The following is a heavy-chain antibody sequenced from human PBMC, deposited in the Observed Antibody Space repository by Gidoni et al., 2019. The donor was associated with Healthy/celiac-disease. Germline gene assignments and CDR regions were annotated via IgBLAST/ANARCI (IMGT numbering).Heavy chain of an antibody. Sequence: QVQLQESGPGLVKPSETLSLTCAVSGYSISSGYYWGWIRQPPGKGLEWIGSIYHSGSTSYNPSLKSRVTISVDTSKNQFSLKLSSVTAADTAVYYCARDHSNWFDPWGQGTLVTVSS. D-gene: IGHD4-4*01. J-gene: IGHJ5*02. CDR1: GYSISSGYY. CDR2: IYHSGST. V-gene: IGHV4-38-2*02. CDR3: ARDHSNWFDP.